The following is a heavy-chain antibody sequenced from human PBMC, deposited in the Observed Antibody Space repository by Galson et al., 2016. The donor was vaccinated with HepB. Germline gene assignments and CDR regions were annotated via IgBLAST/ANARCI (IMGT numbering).Heavy chain of an antibody. CDR2: ISFSSGDI. CDR1: GFTFSSYS. J-gene: IGHJ4*02. V-gene: IGHV3-21*01. Sequence: SLRLSCAASGFTFSSYSMNWVRQAPGKGLEWVSSISFSSGDIYYADSLKGRFTNSRDNAKNSLYLQMNSLRAEDTAVYYCARGVAYFDYWGQGTLVTVSS. CDR3: ARGVAYFDY. D-gene: IGHD2-15*01.